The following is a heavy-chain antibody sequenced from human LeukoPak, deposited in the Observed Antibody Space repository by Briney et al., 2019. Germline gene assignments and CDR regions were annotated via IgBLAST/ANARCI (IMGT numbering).Heavy chain of an antibody. J-gene: IGHJ3*02. CDR3: ARDRLRAASAFDI. CDR1: GSSISSYY. D-gene: IGHD6-19*01. CDR2: IYYSGST. Sequence: SETLSLTCTVSGSSISSYYWSWIRQPPGKGLEWIGYIYYSGSTNYNPSLKSRVTISVDTSKNQFSLKLSSVTAADTAVYYCARDRLRAASAFDIWGQGTMVTVSS. V-gene: IGHV4-59*01.